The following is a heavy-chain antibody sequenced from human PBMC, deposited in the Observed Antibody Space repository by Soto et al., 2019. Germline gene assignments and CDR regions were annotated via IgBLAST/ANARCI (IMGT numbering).Heavy chain of an antibody. CDR1: GGSISSGGYY. J-gene: IGHJ4*02. Sequence: SETLSLTCTVSGGSISSGGYYWSWIRQHPGKGREWIGYIYYSGSTYYNPSLKSRVTISVDTSKNQFSLKLSSVTAADTAVYYCARGSSDYGDYFDYWGQGTQATVSS. CDR3: ARGSSDYGDYFDY. CDR2: IYYSGST. V-gene: IGHV4-31*03. D-gene: IGHD4-17*01.